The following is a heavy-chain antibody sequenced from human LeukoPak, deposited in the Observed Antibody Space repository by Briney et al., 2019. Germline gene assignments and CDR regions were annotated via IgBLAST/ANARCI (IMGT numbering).Heavy chain of an antibody. CDR2: VKQDGSEK. D-gene: IGHD1-26*01. V-gene: IGHV3-7*01. CDR3: AREGPYSGSSPSDY. CDR1: GFTFGDYA. Sequence: GGSLRLSCTASGFTFGDYAMSWVRQAPGKGLEWVANVKQDGSEKYYVDSVKGRFTISRDNAKNSLYLQMNSLRAEDTAVYYCAREGPYSGSSPSDYWGQGTLVTVSS. J-gene: IGHJ4*02.